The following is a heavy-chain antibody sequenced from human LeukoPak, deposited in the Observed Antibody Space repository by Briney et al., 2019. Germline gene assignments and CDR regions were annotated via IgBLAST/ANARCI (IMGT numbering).Heavy chain of an antibody. J-gene: IGHJ5*02. D-gene: IGHD3-22*01. V-gene: IGHV5-51*01. CDR2: IYPGDSDT. CDR3: ARHASDRAVVVTQNWFDP. CDR1: GYSFTSYW. Sequence: GESLKISCKGPGYSFTSYWIGWVRQMPGKGLEWMGIIYPGDSDTRYSPSFQGQVTISADKSISTAYLQWSSLKASDTAMYYCARHASDRAVVVTQNWFDPWGQGTLVTVSS.